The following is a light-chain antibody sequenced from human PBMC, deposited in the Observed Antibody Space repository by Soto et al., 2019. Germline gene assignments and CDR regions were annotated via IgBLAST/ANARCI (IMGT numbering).Light chain of an antibody. CDR3: SSFTSRFTFNQI. J-gene: IGLJ1*01. CDR2: EVT. CDR1: SSDVGGYNY. V-gene: IGLV2-14*01. Sequence: QSALTQPASVSGSPGQSITISCTGTSSDVGGYNYVSWYQQHPGKAPKIIIYEVTNRPSGVSNRFSGSKSGNTDSLTISCLQAEEDADYYCSSFTSRFTFNQIFGTGTKLTVL.